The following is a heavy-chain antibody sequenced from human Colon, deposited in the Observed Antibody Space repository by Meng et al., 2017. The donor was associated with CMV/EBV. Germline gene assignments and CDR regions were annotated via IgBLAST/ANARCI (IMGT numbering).Heavy chain of an antibody. D-gene: IGHD3-22*01. V-gene: IGHV3-21*01. J-gene: IGHJ4*02. CDR3: ARDHEFGTYYYDSSSYGLDY. Sequence: GESLKISCAGSGFTFDSYSMNWVRQAPGKGLEWVSSISSSTTYIYYADSLKGRFTVSRDNAKNSLFLQMHGLRAEDTAVYYCARDHEFGTYYYDSSSYGLDYWGQGTLVTVSS. CDR2: ISSSTTYI. CDR1: GFTFDSYS.